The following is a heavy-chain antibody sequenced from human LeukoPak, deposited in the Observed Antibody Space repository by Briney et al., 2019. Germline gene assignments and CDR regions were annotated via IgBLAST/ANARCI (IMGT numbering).Heavy chain of an antibody. J-gene: IGHJ4*02. V-gene: IGHV3-33*01. CDR1: GFTFSSYG. CDR3: ARGDYYDSSGYYSNFDY. CDR2: IWYDGSNK. D-gene: IGHD3-22*01. Sequence: GGSLRLSCAASGFTFSSYGMHWVRQAPGKGLEGVAVIWYDGSNKYYADSVKGRFTISRDNSKNTLYLQMNSLRAEDTAVYYCARGDYYDSSGYYSNFDYWGQGTLVTVSS.